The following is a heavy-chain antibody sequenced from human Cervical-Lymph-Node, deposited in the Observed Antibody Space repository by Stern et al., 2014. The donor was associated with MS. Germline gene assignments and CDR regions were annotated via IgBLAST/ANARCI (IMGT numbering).Heavy chain of an antibody. Sequence: QVQLQESGPGLVKPSGTLSLTCAVSGGSIRSNNWWSWVRQTPGKGLEWIGEVYYSGSANYNPSLKSRVTISVDTSKNQFSLRLTSVTAADTAVYYCARDGYGDYAYYFDFWGQGTLVTVSS. CDR3: ARDGYGDYAYYFDF. CDR2: VYYSGSA. CDR1: GGSIRSNNW. D-gene: IGHD5-12*01. V-gene: IGHV4-4*02. J-gene: IGHJ4*02.